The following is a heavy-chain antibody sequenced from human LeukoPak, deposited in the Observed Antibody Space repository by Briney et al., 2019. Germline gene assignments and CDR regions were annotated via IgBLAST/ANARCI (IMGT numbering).Heavy chain of an antibody. D-gene: IGHD5-24*01. CDR3: AREEGDGYPMGAFDI. CDR1: GGSISSGGYS. J-gene: IGHJ3*02. Sequence: SETLSLTCAVSGGSISSGGYSWSWIRQPPGKGLEWIGYIYHSGSTYYNPSLKSRVTISVDTSKNQFSLKLSSVTAADTAVYYCAREEGDGYPMGAFDIWGQGTMVTVSS. CDR2: IYHSGST. V-gene: IGHV4-30-2*01.